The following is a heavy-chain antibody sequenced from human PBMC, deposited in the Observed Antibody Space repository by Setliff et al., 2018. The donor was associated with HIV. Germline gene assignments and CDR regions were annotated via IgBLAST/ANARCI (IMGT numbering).Heavy chain of an antibody. J-gene: IGHJ4*02. Sequence: GASVKVSCKASGGTFSTYTISWVRQAPGQGLEWMGGIIPIFRTPKYAQKFQDRVTITADESTSTAYMELSSLRSEDTAMYFCARDNYYDTSGAIGYWGQGTMVTVSS. D-gene: IGHD3-22*01. CDR2: IIPIFRTP. V-gene: IGHV1-69*13. CDR1: GGTFSTYT. CDR3: ARDNYYDTSGAIGY.